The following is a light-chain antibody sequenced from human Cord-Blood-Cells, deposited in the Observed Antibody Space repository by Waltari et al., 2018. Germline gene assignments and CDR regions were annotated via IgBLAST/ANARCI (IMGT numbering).Light chain of an antibody. CDR1: QSVLYSSNNKNY. CDR3: QQYYSTPT. Sequence: DIVMTQSPDSMAVSLGERATINCKSSQSVLYSSNNKNYLAWYQQKPGQTPKLLIYGAATRESWVPDRCSGSGSGTDVTLTISSLQAEDVAVYYCQQYYSTPTFGQGTKLEIK. V-gene: IGKV4-1*01. CDR2: GAA. J-gene: IGKJ2*01.